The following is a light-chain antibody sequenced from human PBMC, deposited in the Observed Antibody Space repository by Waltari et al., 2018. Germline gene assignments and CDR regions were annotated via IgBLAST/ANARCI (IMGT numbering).Light chain of an antibody. Sequence: SYELTQPPSVSVSPGQTASITCSGDELGDKYVCWYQQKPGQSPMLVIYQDGERPSGIPWRFSGSNSGNTATLTISGTQAMDEADYYCQAWDTSTVVFGGGTELTVL. J-gene: IGLJ2*01. CDR2: QDG. CDR1: ELGDKY. CDR3: QAWDTSTVV. V-gene: IGLV3-1*01.